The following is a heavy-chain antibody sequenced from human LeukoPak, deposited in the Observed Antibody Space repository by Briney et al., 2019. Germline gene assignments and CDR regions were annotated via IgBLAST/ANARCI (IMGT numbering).Heavy chain of an antibody. CDR3: AKASYGAYGNCDY. J-gene: IGHJ4*02. Sequence: GRSLRLSCAASGFTFDDYAMHWVRQAPGKGLEWVSGISWNSGSIGYADSVKGRFTISRDNAKNSLYLQMNSLRAEDTALYYCAKASYGAYGNCDYWGQGTLVTVSS. V-gene: IGHV3-9*01. CDR1: GFTFDDYA. D-gene: IGHD4-17*01. CDR2: ISWNSGSI.